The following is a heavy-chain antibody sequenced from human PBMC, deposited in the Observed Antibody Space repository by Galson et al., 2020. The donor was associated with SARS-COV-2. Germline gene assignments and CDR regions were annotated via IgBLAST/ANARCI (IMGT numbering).Heavy chain of an antibody. J-gene: IGHJ6*02. CDR2: ISRGGGAV. CDR1: GFTFSRYS. D-gene: IGHD3-3*01. CDR3: ARDAVGRFLEWLGDYYYGMDV. V-gene: IGHV3-48*02. Sequence: TGGSLRLSCAASGFTFSRYSMNWVRQAPGKGLEWISYISRGGGAVYYADSVKGRLTMSRDNAKNSLYLQIHSLRDEDTAVYYCARDAVGRFLEWLGDYYYGMDVWGQGTTVTVSS.